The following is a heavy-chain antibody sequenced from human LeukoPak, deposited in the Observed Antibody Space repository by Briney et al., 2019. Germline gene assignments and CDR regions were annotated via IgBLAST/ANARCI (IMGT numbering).Heavy chain of an antibody. CDR3: ARTIVGADDAFDI. CDR1: SGSISSYH. V-gene: IGHV4-59*08. Sequence: SETLSLTCTVCSGSISSYHWSWIRRPPGKELVGIGYIYYSENTNYNPSLKSRVAISVDTSKNQFSLKLSSVTAADTAVYYCARTIVGADDAFDIWGQGTMVTVSS. J-gene: IGHJ3*02. D-gene: IGHD1-26*01. CDR2: IYYSENT.